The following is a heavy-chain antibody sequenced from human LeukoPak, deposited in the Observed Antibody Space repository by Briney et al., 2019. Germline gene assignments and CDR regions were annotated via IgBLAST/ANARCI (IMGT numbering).Heavy chain of an antibody. J-gene: IGHJ4*02. CDR2: IRSKANSYAT. Sequence: GGSLRLSCAASGFTFSNYAMHWVRQASGKGLEWVGRIRSKANSYATAYAASVKGRFTISRDDSKNTAYLQMNSLKTEDTAVYYCTSPSTDYYDSSGYPYWGQGTLVTVSS. D-gene: IGHD3-22*01. CDR1: GFTFSNYA. CDR3: TSPSTDYYDSSGYPY. V-gene: IGHV3-73*01.